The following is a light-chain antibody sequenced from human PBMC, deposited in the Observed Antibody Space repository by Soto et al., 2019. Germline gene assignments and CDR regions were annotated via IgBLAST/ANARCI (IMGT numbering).Light chain of an antibody. CDR3: QQRSNWPPWT. CDR1: HTVSGPY. Sequence: DIVLTQSPGTLSLSPGERATLSCRAIHTVSGPYLAWYQQKPGQAPRLLIYDASNRATGIPARFSGSGSGTDFTLTISSLEPEDFAVYYCQQRSNWPPWTFGQGTKVDIK. V-gene: IGKV3-11*01. J-gene: IGKJ1*01. CDR2: DAS.